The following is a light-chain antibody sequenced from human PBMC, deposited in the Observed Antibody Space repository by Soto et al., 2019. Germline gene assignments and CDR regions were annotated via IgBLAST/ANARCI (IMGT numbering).Light chain of an antibody. J-gene: IGLJ3*02. CDR1: SFSVSTNNY. Sequence: QTVVTQEPSVSVSPGGTITLTCGLSSFSVSTNNYPSWYQQTPGQAPRTLIYNTNTRSSGVPDRFSGSILGNQAALTITGAQADDECDYYCLLYVGSGIHWVFGGGTKLTVL. CDR3: LLYVGSGIHWV. V-gene: IGLV8-61*01. CDR2: NTN.